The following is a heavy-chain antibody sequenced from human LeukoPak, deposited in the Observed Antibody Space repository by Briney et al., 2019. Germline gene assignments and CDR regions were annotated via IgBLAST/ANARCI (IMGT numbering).Heavy chain of an antibody. J-gene: IGHJ4*02. CDR2: IYSGGST. D-gene: IGHD3-10*01. CDR3: ARDYLGWLG. V-gene: IGHV3-66*01. CDR1: GFTVSSNY. Sequence: PGESLRLSCAASGFTVSSNYMSWVRQAPGKGLEWVSLIYSGGSTYYADSVKGRFIISRDNSKNMVYLQMNSLRVEDTAVYYCARDYLGWLGWGQGTLVTVSS.